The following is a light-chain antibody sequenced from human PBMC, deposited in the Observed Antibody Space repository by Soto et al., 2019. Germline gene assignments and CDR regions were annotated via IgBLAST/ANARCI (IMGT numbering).Light chain of an antibody. J-gene: IGKJ4*01. CDR3: QQYGSSPLT. Sequence: EIVLTQSPGTLSLSPGERATLSCRASQSVSSSYLAWYQQKPGQAPRLLIYGASSRATGIPDRFSGSGSGTDCTLTISRREPEEFAVYYFQQYGSSPLTFGGGTKVESK. CDR1: QSVSSSY. V-gene: IGKV3-20*01. CDR2: GAS.